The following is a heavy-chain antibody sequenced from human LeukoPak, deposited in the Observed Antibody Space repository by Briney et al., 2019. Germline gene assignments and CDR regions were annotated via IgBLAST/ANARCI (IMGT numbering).Heavy chain of an antibody. CDR2: IYYGGST. J-gene: IGHJ6*03. D-gene: IGHD3-10*01. Sequence: SETLSPTCTVSGGSISSSSYYWGWIRQPPGKGLEWIGSIYYGGSTYYNPSLKSRVTISVDTSKNQFSLKLSSVTAADTAVYYCARPRAGFGELSYYYYMDVWGKGTTVTVSS. CDR1: GGSISSSSYY. V-gene: IGHV4-39*01. CDR3: ARPRAGFGELSYYYYMDV.